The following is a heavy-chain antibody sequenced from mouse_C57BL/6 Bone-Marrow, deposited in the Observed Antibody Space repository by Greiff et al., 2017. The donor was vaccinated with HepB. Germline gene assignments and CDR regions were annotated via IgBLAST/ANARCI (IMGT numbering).Heavy chain of an antibody. J-gene: IGHJ2*01. V-gene: IGHV5-6*01. Sequence: EVKLVESGGDLVKPGGSLKLSCAASGFTFSSYGMSWVRQTPDKRLEWVATISSGGSYTYYPESVKGRFTISRDTAKTTLDLQMSRLKSEDTAMYYCASYSNAYFDYWGQGTTLTVSS. D-gene: IGHD2-5*01. CDR3: ASYSNAYFDY. CDR1: GFTFSSYG. CDR2: ISSGGSYT.